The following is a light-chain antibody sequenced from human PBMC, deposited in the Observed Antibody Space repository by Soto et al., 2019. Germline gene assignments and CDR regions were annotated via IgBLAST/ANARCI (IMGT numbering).Light chain of an antibody. Sequence: IVLTQSPATLSLSPGKRATLTSKASQNISSYLIWYQQKPGLAPRLLIYEASNRATGIPARFSGSGSGTDFTLTISSLEPEDFALYYCQQYGTKPWTFGQGTKVDIK. CDR2: EAS. CDR1: QNISSY. CDR3: QQYGTKPWT. V-gene: IGKV3-11*01. J-gene: IGKJ1*01.